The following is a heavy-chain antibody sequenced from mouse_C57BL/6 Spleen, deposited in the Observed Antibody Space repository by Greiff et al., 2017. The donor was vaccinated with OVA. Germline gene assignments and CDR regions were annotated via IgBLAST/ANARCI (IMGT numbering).Heavy chain of an antibody. D-gene: IGHD1-1*01. CDR2: IYPNSGST. V-gene: IGHV1-64*01. J-gene: IGHJ3*01. Sequence: QVQLQQPGAELVKPGASVKLSCKASGYTFTSYWMHWVKQRPGQGLEWIGMIYPNSGSTNYNEKFKSKATLTVDKSSSTAYMQLSSLTSEDSAVYSCAREGLYGSSGGFAYWGQGTLVTVSA. CDR1: GYTFTSYW. CDR3: AREGLYGSSGGFAY.